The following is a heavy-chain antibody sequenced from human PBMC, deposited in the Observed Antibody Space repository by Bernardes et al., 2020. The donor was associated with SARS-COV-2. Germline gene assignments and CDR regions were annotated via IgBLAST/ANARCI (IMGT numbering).Heavy chain of an antibody. D-gene: IGHD1-26*01. J-gene: IGHJ6*02. V-gene: IGHV3-43*01. CDR2: ISGDNFNT. CDR3: AKDLSDRSDPEYFYYGMDV. CDR1: GFTFDDYT. Sequence: GGSLRLSCVASGFTFDDYTMHWVRQAPGKGLEWVALISGDNFNTYYADSVKGRFTISRDNSKASLYLQMNSLTSEDTALYYCAKDLSDRSDPEYFYYGMDVWGQGTTVTVSS.